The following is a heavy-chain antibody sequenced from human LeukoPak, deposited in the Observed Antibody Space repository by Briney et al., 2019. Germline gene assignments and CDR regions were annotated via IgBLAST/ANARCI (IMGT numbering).Heavy chain of an antibody. V-gene: IGHV4-59*12. Sequence: SETLSLTCTVSGGSISSYYWSWIRQSPGKGLEWIGYIYHSGSTYYNPSLKSRVTISVDRSKNQFSLKLSSVTAADTAVYYCARDRGYGSGSYSWFDPWGQGTLVTVSS. CDR3: ARDRGYGSGSYSWFDP. D-gene: IGHD3-10*01. CDR2: IYHSGST. CDR1: GGSISSYY. J-gene: IGHJ5*02.